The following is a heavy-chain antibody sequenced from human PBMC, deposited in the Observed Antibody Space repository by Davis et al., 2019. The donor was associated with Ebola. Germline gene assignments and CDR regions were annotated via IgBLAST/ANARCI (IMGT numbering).Heavy chain of an antibody. V-gene: IGHV3-7*01. D-gene: IGHD6-13*01. CDR2: IKQDGSEK. Sequence: GESLKISCAASGFTFSSYWMSWVRQAPGKGLEWVANIKQDGSEKYYVDSVKGRFTISRDNAENSLSLQMNGLRAEDTAVYYCARGPSTGNSFTYWGQGTLVTVSS. CDR1: GFTFSSYW. CDR3: ARGPSTGNSFTY. J-gene: IGHJ4*02.